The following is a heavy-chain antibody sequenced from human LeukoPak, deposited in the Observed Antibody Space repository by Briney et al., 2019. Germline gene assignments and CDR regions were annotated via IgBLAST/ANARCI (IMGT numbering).Heavy chain of an antibody. CDR1: GFTFSSYE. CDR2: ISSSGSTI. J-gene: IGHJ4*02. CDR3: ARDGYCSGGSCYDY. V-gene: IGHV3-48*03. D-gene: IGHD2-15*01. Sequence: GGSLRLSCVASGFTFSSYEMNWVRQAPGKGLEWVSYISSSGSTIYYADSVKGRFTISRDNAKNSLYLQMSSLRAEDTAAYYCARDGYCSGGSCYDYWGQGTLVTVSS.